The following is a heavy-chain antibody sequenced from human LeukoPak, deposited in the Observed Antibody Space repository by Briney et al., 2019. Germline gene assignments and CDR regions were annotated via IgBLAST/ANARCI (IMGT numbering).Heavy chain of an antibody. J-gene: IGHJ4*02. D-gene: IGHD5-18*01. V-gene: IGHV3-30*02. Sequence: GGSLRLSCEASGFTFSSFGMHWVRQAPGKGPEWVAFIRNDGSKKYYADSVKGRFTISRDNSKNTLYLQMNSLRAEDTAVYYCAKGSGSSLDIDYWGQGTLVTVSS. CDR2: IRNDGSKK. CDR1: GFTFSSFG. CDR3: AKGSGSSLDIDY.